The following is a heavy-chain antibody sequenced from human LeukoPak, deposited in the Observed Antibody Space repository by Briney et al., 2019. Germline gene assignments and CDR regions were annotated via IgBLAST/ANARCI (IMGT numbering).Heavy chain of an antibody. V-gene: IGHV1-46*01. Sequence: ASVKVSCKASGYTFTRYYIHWVRQAPGQGLEWMGIINPSGGSTSYAQKFQGRVTMTEDTSTDTAYMELSSLRSEDTAVYYCATVVAIFGVVTPADWFDPWGQGTLVTVSS. D-gene: IGHD3-3*01. CDR3: ATVVAIFGVVTPADWFDP. CDR2: INPSGGST. CDR1: GYTFTRYY. J-gene: IGHJ5*02.